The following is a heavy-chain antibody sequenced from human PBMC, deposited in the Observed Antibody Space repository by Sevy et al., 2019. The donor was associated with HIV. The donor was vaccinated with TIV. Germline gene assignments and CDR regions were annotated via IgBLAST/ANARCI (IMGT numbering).Heavy chain of an antibody. D-gene: IGHD6-13*01. CDR3: ARRAATGTYYYYGMDV. Sequence: SETLSLTCTVSGGSISSSGYYWGWIRQPPGKGLEWIGSIYYSGSTYYNPSLKSRVTISVDTSKNQFSLKLSSVTAADTAVYYCARRAATGTYYYYGMDVWGQGTTVTVSS. V-gene: IGHV4-39*01. J-gene: IGHJ6*02. CDR1: GGSISSSGYY. CDR2: IYYSGST.